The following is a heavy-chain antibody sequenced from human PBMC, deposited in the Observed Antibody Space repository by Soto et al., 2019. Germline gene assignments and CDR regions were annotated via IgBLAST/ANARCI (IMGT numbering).Heavy chain of an antibody. CDR2: ISDYNGNT. J-gene: IGHJ4*02. D-gene: IGHD4-17*01. Sequence: QVQLVQSGAEVKKPGASVKVSCKASGYTFTSYGISWVRQAPGQGLEWMGWISDYNGNTNYEQKLQGRVTLTTDTSTSTDYMELRSLRSDDKAVDYCASGATVETWNYWGQGTLVTVSS. V-gene: IGHV1-18*01. CDR1: GYTFTSYG. CDR3: ASGATVETWNY.